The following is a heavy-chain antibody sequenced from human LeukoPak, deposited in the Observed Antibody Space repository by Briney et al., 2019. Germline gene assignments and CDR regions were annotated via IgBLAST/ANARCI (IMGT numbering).Heavy chain of an antibody. V-gene: IGHV4-34*01. CDR2: INHSGST. CDR3: ARGPSGYDYDY. CDR1: GGSFSGYY. J-gene: IGHJ4*02. Sequence: SETLSLTCAVYGGSFSGYYWSWIRQPPGKGLEWIGEINHSGSTNYNPSLKSRVTISVDTSKNQFSLKLSSVTAADTAVYYWARGPSGYDYDYWGQGTLVTVSS. D-gene: IGHD5-12*01.